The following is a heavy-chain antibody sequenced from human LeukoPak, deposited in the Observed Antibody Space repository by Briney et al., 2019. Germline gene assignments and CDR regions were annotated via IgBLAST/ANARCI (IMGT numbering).Heavy chain of an antibody. V-gene: IGHV1-69*04. D-gene: IGHD4-23*01. J-gene: IGHJ4*02. CDR1: GGTFSSYA. Sequence: ASVKVSCKASGGTFSSYAISWVRQAPGQGLEWMGRIIPILGIANYAQKFQGRVTITADKSTSTAYMELSSLRSEDTAVYYCASGGNSVFAYFDYWGQGTLATVSS. CDR2: IIPILGIA. CDR3: ASGGNSVFAYFDY.